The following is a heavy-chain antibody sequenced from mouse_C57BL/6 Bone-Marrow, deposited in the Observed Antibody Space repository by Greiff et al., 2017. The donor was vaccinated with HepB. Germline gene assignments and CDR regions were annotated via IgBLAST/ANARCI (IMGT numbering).Heavy chain of an antibody. CDR1: GYTFTSYW. Sequence: QVQLQQPGAELVKPGASVKLSCKASGYTFTSYWMHWVKQRPGQGLEWIGMIHPNSGSTNYNEKFKSKATLTVDKSSSTAYMQLSSLTSEDSAVYYCAKEGIYYDYDRYFDVWGTGTTVTVSS. D-gene: IGHD2-4*01. CDR3: AKEGIYYDYDRYFDV. J-gene: IGHJ1*03. V-gene: IGHV1-64*01. CDR2: IHPNSGST.